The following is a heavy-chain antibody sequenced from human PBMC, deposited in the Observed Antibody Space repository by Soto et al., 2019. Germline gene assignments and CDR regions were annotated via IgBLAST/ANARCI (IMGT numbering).Heavy chain of an antibody. D-gene: IGHD6-13*01. CDR3: AREVAAAGFDY. CDR1: GFTFSSYG. V-gene: IGHV3-30*03. Sequence: PGGSLRLSCAASGFTFSSYGMHWVRQAPGKGLEWVAVISYDGSNKYYADSVKGRFTISRDNSKNTLYLQMNSLRAEDTAVYYCAREVAAAGFDYWGQGTLVTVSS. CDR2: ISYDGSNK. J-gene: IGHJ4*02.